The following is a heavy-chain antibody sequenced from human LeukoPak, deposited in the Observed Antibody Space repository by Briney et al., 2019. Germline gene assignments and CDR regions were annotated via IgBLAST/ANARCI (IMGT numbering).Heavy chain of an antibody. J-gene: IGHJ5*02. CDR2: INSNSNYM. CDR1: GFIFSYYS. V-gene: IGHV3-21*01. CDR3: SRGGYGDYNNWFDP. Sequence: GGSLRLSCAASGFIFSYYSMNWVRQAPGKGLEWVSSINSNSNYMSYADSVKGRFTISRDNAKNSLYLQMTSLRAEDTAVYYCSRGGYGDYNNWFDPWGQGTLVIVSS. D-gene: IGHD4-17*01.